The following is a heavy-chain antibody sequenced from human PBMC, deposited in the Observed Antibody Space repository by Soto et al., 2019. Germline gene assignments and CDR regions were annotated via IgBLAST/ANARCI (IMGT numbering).Heavy chain of an antibody. Sequence: EVQVVESGGDLVQPGESLKLSCAASGFSFGDSAVHWVRQASGKGPEWVGRIGPKSHNYATVYVPSVVARFTVSRDDSKNMAFLQMNNLKVEDTAIYYCACQMFDSSAHWAEPRWGQGTLVTVSS. CDR1: GFSFGDSA. J-gene: IGHJ4*02. D-gene: IGHD3-22*01. CDR3: ACQMFDSSAHWAEPR. V-gene: IGHV3-73*02. CDR2: IGPKSHNYAT.